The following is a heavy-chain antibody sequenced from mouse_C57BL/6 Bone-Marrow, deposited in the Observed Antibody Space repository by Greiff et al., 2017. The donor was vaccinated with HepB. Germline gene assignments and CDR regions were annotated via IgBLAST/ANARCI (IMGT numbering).Heavy chain of an antibody. V-gene: IGHV1-18*01. J-gene: IGHJ4*01. Sequence: EVQLQQSGPELVKPGASVKIPCKASGYTFTDYNMDWVKQSHGKSLEWIGDINPNNGGTIYNQKFKGKATLTVDKSSSTAYMELRSLTSEDTAVYYCARHITTVVEDYAMDYWGQGTSVTVSS. D-gene: IGHD1-1*01. CDR3: ARHITTVVEDYAMDY. CDR2: INPNNGGT. CDR1: GYTFTDYN.